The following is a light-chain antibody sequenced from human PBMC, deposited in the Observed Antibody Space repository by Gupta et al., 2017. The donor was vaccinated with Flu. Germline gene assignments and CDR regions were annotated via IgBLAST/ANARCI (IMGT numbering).Light chain of an antibody. CDR1: QTISTW. V-gene: IGKV1-5*03. CDR2: EAS. J-gene: IGKJ2*01. Sequence: DIQMTQSPSTLSASVGDRVTITCRASQTISTWLAWYQQRPGKAPKLLIYEASGLESGVPSRFSGGGSGTEFTLTISSLQPDDFATYYCQHYNSYSSFFGQGTKLEIK. CDR3: QHYNSYSSF.